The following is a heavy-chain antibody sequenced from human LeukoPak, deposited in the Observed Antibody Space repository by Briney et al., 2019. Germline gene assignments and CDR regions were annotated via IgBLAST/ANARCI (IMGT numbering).Heavy chain of an antibody. J-gene: IGHJ4*02. V-gene: IGHV3-21*01. D-gene: IGHD5-24*01. CDR1: GFTFSSYS. Sequence: GGSLRLSCAASGFTFSSYSMNWVRQAPGKGLEWVSSISSSGSTIYYADSLKGRFTISKDNAVNSLYLQMNSLRAEDTAVYYCARGEVEMATITVYWGQGTLVTVSS. CDR2: ISSSGSTI. CDR3: ARGEVEMATITVY.